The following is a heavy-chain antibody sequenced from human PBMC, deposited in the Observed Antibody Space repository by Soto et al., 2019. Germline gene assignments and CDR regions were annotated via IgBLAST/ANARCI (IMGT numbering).Heavy chain of an antibody. J-gene: IGHJ5*02. CDR2: IIPIHGMA. Sequence: SVKVSCKASGGTFSSYTISWVRQAPGQGLEWMGRIIPIHGMANYAQKLQGRVTMTTDKSTSTAYMELRSLRSDDAAVYYCAREYRWFDPWGQGTLVTVSS. CDR3: AREYRWFDP. CDR1: GGTFSSYT. D-gene: IGHD3-16*02. V-gene: IGHV1-69*04.